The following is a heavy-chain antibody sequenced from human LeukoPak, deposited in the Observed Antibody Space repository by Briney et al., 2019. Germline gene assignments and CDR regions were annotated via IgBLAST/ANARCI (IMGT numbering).Heavy chain of an antibody. D-gene: IGHD3-22*01. Sequence: PSETLSLTCTVPGGSISSYYWSWIRQPPGKGLEWIGRIYTSGSTNYKPSLKSRVTISVDTSKNQFSLKLSSVTAADTAVYYCAREGSMYYYDSSGYLGYWGQGTLVTVSS. CDR2: IYTSGST. J-gene: IGHJ4*02. CDR1: GGSISSYY. V-gene: IGHV4-4*08. CDR3: AREGSMYYYDSSGYLGY.